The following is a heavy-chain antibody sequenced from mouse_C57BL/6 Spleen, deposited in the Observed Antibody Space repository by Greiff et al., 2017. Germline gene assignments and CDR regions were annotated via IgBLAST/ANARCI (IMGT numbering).Heavy chain of an antibody. D-gene: IGHD4-1*02. CDR2: IYPGDGAT. CDR1: GYAFSSYW. J-gene: IGHJ4*01. CDR3: ARRNNWEAMDY. Sequence: VQLQQSGAELVKPGASVKISCKASGYAFSSYWMNWVQQRPGKGLEWIGQIYPGDGATNYNGQFKGKVTLTADKTSSTAYMQLSSLTSEDSEVYFCARRNNWEAMDYWGQGTSVTVSS. V-gene: IGHV1-80*01.